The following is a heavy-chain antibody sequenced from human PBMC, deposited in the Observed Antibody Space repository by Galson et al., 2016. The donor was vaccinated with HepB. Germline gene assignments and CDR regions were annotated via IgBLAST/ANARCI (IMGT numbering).Heavy chain of an antibody. CDR1: GFTFSNFG. V-gene: IGHV3-23*01. J-gene: IGHJ1*01. CDR2: ISGSGGTT. Sequence: SLRLSCAASGFTFSNFGMSWVRQVPGKGLEWVSLISGSGGTTSYADPVEGRFTVSRDNSKNTVYLQMNNLRAEDTAIYYWPRDGVRWSPVEYFHYWGQGTLVTVSP. CDR3: PRDGVRWSPVEYFHY. D-gene: IGHD3-3*01.